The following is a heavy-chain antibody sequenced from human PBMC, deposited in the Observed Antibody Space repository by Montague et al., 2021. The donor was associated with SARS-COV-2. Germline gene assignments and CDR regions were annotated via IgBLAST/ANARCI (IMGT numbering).Heavy chain of an antibody. V-gene: IGHV3-7*01. CDR3: ARVQRTTGTTRLGTYYYYYYGMDV. CDR2: IKQDGSEK. Sequence: SLRLSCAASGFTFSSYWMSWVRQAPGKGLEWVANIKQDGSEKYYXYSXKGRFTISRDNAKNSLYLQMNSLRAEDTAVYYCARVQRTTGTTRLGTYYYYYYGMDVWGQGTTVTVS. J-gene: IGHJ6*02. CDR1: GFTFSSYW. D-gene: IGHD1-1*01.